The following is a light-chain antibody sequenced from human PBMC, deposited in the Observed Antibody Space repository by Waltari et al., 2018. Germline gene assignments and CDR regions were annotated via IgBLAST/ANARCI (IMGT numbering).Light chain of an antibody. Sequence: QSVLTQPPSASETPGQRVTIPCSGSIPTPASNDLYWYQQVPGAAPRLLIYRNNPRPSGVPDRFSGSKFGTSASLAIDGLRSEDEAVYYCASWDDSHYVFGPGTKVTVL. CDR3: ASWDDSHYV. CDR1: IPTPASND. J-gene: IGLJ1*01. V-gene: IGLV1-47*01. CDR2: RNN.